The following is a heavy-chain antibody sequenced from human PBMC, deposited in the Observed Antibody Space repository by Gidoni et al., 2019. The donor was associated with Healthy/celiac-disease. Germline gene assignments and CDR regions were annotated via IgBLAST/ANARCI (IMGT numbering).Heavy chain of an antibody. CDR1: GGSSSSSSDY. D-gene: IGHD2-15*01. CDR2: IYYSGST. Sequence: QLQLQESGPGLVMPSETPSLTCTASGGSSSSSSDYWGWIRQPPGKGLEWIGSIYYSGSTNYNPTRKSRVTISVDKTKNQFSLKLSSVTAADTAVYYCARQMGSIRKNYGMDIWGQGTTVTVSS. V-gene: IGHV4-39*01. CDR3: ARQMGSIRKNYGMDI. J-gene: IGHJ6*02.